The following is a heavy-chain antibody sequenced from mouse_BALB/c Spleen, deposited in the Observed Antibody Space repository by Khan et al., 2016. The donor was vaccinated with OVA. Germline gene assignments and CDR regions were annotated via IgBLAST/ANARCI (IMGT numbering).Heavy chain of an antibody. CDR1: GFDFSRYW. D-gene: IGHD1-1*01. CDR2: INPDSSTI. CDR3: ARKGHDYGSSWCAY. Sequence: EVKLLESGGGLVQPGGSLKLSCAASGFDFSRYWMSWVRQAPGKGLEWIGDINPDSSTINYTPSLKGKFIISRDNAKNTLFLQMSKVRAEDTALYYCARKGHDYGSSWCAYGGQGTLVTVST. V-gene: IGHV4-1*02. J-gene: IGHJ3*01.